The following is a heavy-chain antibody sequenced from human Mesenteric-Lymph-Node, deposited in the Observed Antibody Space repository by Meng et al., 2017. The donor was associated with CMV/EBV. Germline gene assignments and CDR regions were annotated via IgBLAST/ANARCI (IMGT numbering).Heavy chain of an antibody. V-gene: IGHV4-4*02. CDR2: IYHSGST. CDR1: GGSVGSSNW. J-gene: IGHJ4*02. CDR3: ARASGYYSTYFDS. Sequence: CGVSGGSVGSSNWWNWVRRPPGKGLKWIGEIYHSGSTNYGPSLKTRVTISVNKSKNQFSLKLSSVTAADTAAYYCARASGYYSTYFDSWGQGTLVTVSS. D-gene: IGHD5-12*01.